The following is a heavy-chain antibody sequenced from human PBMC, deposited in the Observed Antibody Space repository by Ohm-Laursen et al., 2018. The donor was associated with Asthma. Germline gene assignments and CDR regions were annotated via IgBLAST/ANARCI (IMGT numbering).Heavy chain of an antibody. V-gene: IGHV3-23*01. CDR2: ISGSGGST. CDR3: ARGSLEGLQ. D-gene: IGHD5-24*01. J-gene: IGHJ4*02. CDR1: GFTFSSYA. Sequence: SLRLSCTAPGFTFSSYAMSWVRQAPGKGLEWVSAISGSGGSTYYADSVKGRFTISRDDAQNTLYLQMNSLRADDTAVYYCARGSLEGLQWGQGTLVTVSS.